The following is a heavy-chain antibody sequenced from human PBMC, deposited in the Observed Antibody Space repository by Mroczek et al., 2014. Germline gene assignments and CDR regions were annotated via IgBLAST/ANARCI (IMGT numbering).Heavy chain of an antibody. D-gene: IGHD5-18*01. CDR1: GGSISSGSYY. J-gene: IGHJ4*02. V-gene: IGHV4-61*02. Sequence: QVQLQQSGPGLVKPSQTLSLTCTVSGGSISSGSYYWSWIRQPAGKGLEWIGRIYTSGSTNYNPSLKSRVTISVDTSKNQFSLKLSSVTAADTAVYYCARVPTSYGLYLRRGTDYWGQGTLVTVSS. CDR2: IYTSGST. CDR3: ARVPTSYGLYLRRGTDY.